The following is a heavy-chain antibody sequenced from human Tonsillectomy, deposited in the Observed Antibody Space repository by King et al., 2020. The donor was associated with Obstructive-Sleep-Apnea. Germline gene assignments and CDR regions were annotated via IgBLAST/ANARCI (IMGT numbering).Heavy chain of an antibody. CDR3: ARDRGRGVSHYYSMDV. J-gene: IGHJ6*02. V-gene: IGHV4-30-4*01. CDR1: GGSISSGDYY. CDR2: ISYSGST. Sequence: QLQESGPGLVKPSQTLSLTCTVSGGSISSGDYYWSWIRQPPGKGLEWIGYISYSGSTYYNPSLKSRVTMSLDTSKNQFSLKLRSVTAADTAVYYCARDRGRGVSHYYSMDVWGQGTTVTVSS. D-gene: IGHD3-10*01.